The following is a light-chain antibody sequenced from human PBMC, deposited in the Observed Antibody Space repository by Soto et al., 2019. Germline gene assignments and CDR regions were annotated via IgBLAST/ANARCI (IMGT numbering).Light chain of an antibody. J-gene: IGKJ4*01. CDR1: QSVLYNSNNKHY. V-gene: IGKV4-1*01. Sequence: DIVMTQSPDSLAVSLDERATINCKPSQSVLYNSNNKHYLAWYQHKPGQPPRLLIYWASTRESGVPDRFSGSGSGRDFTLTISSLRPEDVAVYYCQQYYSTPLTFGGGTKVEIK. CDR2: WAS. CDR3: QQYYSTPLT.